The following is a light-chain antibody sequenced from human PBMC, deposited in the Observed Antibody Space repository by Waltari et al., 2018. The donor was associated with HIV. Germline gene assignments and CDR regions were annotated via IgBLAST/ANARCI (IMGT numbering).Light chain of an antibody. V-gene: IGLV1-51*02. J-gene: IGLJ2*01. CDR2: ENG. CDR1: NSKIGSSS. CDR3: GTWDRSLSGGV. Sequence: QPVLTQPPSVSAAPGQNVTISSTGSNSKIGSSSFSWYQQRPGTAPKLRIYENGKRPSGISDRFSGFKSGSAATLGITGLQTGDEADYYCGTWDRSLSGGVFGGGTKLTVL.